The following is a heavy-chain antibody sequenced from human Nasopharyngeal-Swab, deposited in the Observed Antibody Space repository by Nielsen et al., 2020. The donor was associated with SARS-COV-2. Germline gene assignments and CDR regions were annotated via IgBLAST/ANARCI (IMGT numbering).Heavy chain of an antibody. D-gene: IGHD3-3*01. CDR2: ISSSSSYI. V-gene: IGHV3-21*01. CDR3: ARDRITIFGVEKPFDY. CDR1: GFTFSIYS. Sequence: GESLKISCAASGFTFSIYSMNWVLQAPGKGLEWVSSISSSSSYIYYADSVKGRFTISRDNAKNSLYLQMNSLRAEDTAVYYCARDRITIFGVEKPFDYWGQGTLVTVSS. J-gene: IGHJ4*02.